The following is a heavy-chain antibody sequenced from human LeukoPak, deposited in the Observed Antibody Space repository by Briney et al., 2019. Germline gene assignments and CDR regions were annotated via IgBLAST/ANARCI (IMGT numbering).Heavy chain of an antibody. D-gene: IGHD6-19*01. CDR2: IFYSGST. CDR3: ARGWGPNYYYYYMDV. J-gene: IGHJ6*03. Sequence: SETLSLTCTVSSGSISSSTYYWGWIRPPPEKGLEWIGSIFYSGSTYYNPSLKSRVTISVDTSKDQFSLKLSSVTAADTAVYYCARGWGPNYYYYYMDVWGKGTTVTVSS. V-gene: IGHV4-39*01. CDR1: SGSISSSTYY.